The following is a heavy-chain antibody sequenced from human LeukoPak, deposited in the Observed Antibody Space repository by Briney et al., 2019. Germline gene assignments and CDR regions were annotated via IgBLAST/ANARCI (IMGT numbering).Heavy chain of an antibody. CDR2: ISGSGGST. CDR3: AKEITMIVVVPLGAFDI. D-gene: IGHD3-22*01. J-gene: IGHJ3*02. Sequence: PGGSLRLSCAASGFSFSRFAMSWVRQAPGKGLEWVSAISGSGGSTYYADSVKGRFTISRDNSKNTLYLQMNSLRAEDTAVYYCAKEITMIVVVPLGAFDIWGQGTMVTVSS. V-gene: IGHV3-23*01. CDR1: GFSFSRFA.